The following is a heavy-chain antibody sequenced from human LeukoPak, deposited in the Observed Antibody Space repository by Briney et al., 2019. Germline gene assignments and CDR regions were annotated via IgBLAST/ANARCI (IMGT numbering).Heavy chain of an antibody. CDR1: GFTFSAYG. J-gene: IGHJ4*02. D-gene: IGHD6-13*01. V-gene: IGHV3-33*05. Sequence: GGFLRLSCAASGFTFSAYGMHWVRQAPGKGLEWVALISYDGSNKYYADSVKGRFTISRDNSKNTLYLQMNSLRAEDTAVYYCARDLSSCFDYWGQGTLVTVSS. CDR2: ISYDGSNK. CDR3: ARDLSSCFDY.